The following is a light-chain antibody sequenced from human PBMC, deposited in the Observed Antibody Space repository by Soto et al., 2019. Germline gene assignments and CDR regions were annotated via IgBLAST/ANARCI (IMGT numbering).Light chain of an antibody. CDR2: EVS. Sequence: QSALTQPASVSGSPGQSITISCTGTSSDVGGYNYVSWYQQHPGKAPKLMIYEVSNRPSRVSNRFSGSKSGNTASLTISGLQAEDEVDYYCSSYTRSSTSYVFGTGTKLTVL. V-gene: IGLV2-14*01. CDR1: SSDVGGYNY. CDR3: SSYTRSSTSYV. J-gene: IGLJ1*01.